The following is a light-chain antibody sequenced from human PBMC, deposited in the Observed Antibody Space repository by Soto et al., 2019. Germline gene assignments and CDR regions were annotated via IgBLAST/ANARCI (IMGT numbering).Light chain of an antibody. V-gene: IGKV3-20*01. J-gene: IGKJ1*01. Sequence: EIVLTQSPGTLSLFPGERATLSCRATQSVNSDYLAWYQQKPGQAPRLLIYIASRRATGIPDRFSGSGSGTDFNLTINRLEPEDFAVYYCQQYGTSPWTFGQGTNVDIK. CDR2: IAS. CDR3: QQYGTSPWT. CDR1: QSVNSDY.